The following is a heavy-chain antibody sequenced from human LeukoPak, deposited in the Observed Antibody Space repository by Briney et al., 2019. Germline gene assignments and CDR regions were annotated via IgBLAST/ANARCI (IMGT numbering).Heavy chain of an antibody. CDR1: GGSFSGYY. V-gene: IGHV4-34*01. Sequence: SETLSLTCAVYGGSFSGYYWSWIRQPPGKGLEWIGEINHSGSTNYNPSLKSRVTTSVDTSKNQFSLKLSSVTAADTAVYYCARGYGSGSYYSSNFDYWGQGTLVTVSS. CDR2: INHSGST. CDR3: ARGYGSGSYYSSNFDY. J-gene: IGHJ4*02. D-gene: IGHD3-10*01.